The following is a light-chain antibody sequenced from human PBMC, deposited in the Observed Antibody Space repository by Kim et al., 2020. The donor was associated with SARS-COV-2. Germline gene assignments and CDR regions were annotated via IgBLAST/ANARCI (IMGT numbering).Light chain of an antibody. J-gene: IGLJ2*01. V-gene: IGLV2-14*03. CDR1: SCDVGGYNY. CDR3: SSYTSSSTLV. CDR2: DVS. Sequence: QSALTQPASVSGSPGQSITISCTGTSCDVGGYNYVSWYQQHPGKAPKLMIYDVSNRPSGVSNRFSGSKSGDTASLTISGPQAGDEADYYCSSYTSSSTLVFGGGTQLTVL.